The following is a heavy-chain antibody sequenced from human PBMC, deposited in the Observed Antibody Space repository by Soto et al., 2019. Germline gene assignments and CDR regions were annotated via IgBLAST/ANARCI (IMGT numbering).Heavy chain of an antibody. CDR2: IWYDGSNK. J-gene: IGHJ5*02. V-gene: IGHV3-33*01. CDR3: ARDRYDYGDPLGWFDP. CDR1: GFTFSSYG. D-gene: IGHD4-17*01. Sequence: GGSLRLSCAASGFTFSSYGMHWVRQAPGKGLEWVAVIWYDGSNKYYADSVKGRFTISRDNSKNTLYLQMNSLRAEDTAVYYCARDRYDYGDPLGWFDPWGQGTLVTVSS.